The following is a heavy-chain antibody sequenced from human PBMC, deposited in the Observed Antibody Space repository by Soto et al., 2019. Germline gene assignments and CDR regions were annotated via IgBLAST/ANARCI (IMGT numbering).Heavy chain of an antibody. D-gene: IGHD3-10*01. Sequence: QLQLQESGPGLVKPSETLSLTYTVSGGSISSSTYFWAWIRQPPGKGLEWIGSIHHSGATFYRPSLRSRVTISVDTFQNHFSLKLNSVTAADTAVYYCLRELAGAGDYWGQGALVTVSS. CDR1: GGSISSSTYF. V-gene: IGHV4-39*02. J-gene: IGHJ4*02. CDR3: LRELAGAGDY. CDR2: IHHSGAT.